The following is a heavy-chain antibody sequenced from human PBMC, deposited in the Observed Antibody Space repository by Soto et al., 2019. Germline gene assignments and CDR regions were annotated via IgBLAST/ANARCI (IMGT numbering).Heavy chain of an antibody. V-gene: IGHV3-74*01. Sequence: EVQLVESGGGLVQPGGSLRLSCAASGFTFSSSWMHWVRQAPGKGLVWVSRINGDGATTDYADSVKGRFTISRDNAKNTLYLQMPSLRGEDTAVYYCASIGDPPFACWGQGTLVTVSS. D-gene: IGHD3-3*01. CDR1: GFTFSSSW. CDR2: INGDGATT. J-gene: IGHJ4*02. CDR3: ASIGDPPFAC.